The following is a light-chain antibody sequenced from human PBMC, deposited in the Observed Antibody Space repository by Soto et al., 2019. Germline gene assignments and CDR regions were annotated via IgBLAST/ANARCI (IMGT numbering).Light chain of an antibody. J-gene: IGLJ2*01. CDR3: CSYTSSSTLV. V-gene: IGLV2-14*01. CDR1: SSDIGGYNY. CDR2: KVT. Sequence: QPASVSGSPGQSITISCTGTSSDIGGYNYVSWYQHRPGKAPKLMIYKVTNRPSGVSNRFSGSKSGNTASLTISGLQAEDEADYYCCSYTSSSTLVFGGGTKLTVL.